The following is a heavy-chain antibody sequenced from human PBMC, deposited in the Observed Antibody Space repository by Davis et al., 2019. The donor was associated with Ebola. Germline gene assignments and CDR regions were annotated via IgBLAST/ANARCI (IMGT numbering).Heavy chain of an antibody. V-gene: IGHV5-51*01. CDR1: GYNFPAYW. D-gene: IGHD1-1*01. Sequence: GESLKISCKGSGYNFPAYWIAWVRQQPGKGLEWMGIVYPPDSDTRYSPSFQGQVTISVDTSINTAFLQWSSLKASDTAMYYCARLIIQTFGSFDIWGQGTMVTVSS. J-gene: IGHJ3*02. CDR2: VYPPDSDT. CDR3: ARLIIQTFGSFDI.